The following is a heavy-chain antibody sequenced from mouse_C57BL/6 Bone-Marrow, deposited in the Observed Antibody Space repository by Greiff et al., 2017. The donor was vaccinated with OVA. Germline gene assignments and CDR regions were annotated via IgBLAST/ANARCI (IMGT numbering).Heavy chain of an antibody. Sequence: EVKLVESGGGLVKPGGSLKLSCAASGFTFSDYGMHWVRQAPEKGLEWVAYISSGSSTIYYADTVKGRFTISRDNAKNTLFLQMTSLRSEDTAMYYCASWSDGYPAYWGQGTLVTVSA. D-gene: IGHD2-3*01. CDR2: ISSGSSTI. J-gene: IGHJ3*01. CDR3: ASWSDGYPAY. CDR1: GFTFSDYG. V-gene: IGHV5-17*01.